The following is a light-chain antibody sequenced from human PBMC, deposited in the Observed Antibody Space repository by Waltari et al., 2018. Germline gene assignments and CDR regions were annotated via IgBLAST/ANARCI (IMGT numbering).Light chain of an antibody. CDR2: GAS. Sequence: EIVLTQSPGTLSLSPGERATLSCRASQTFSSSYLAWYQQKPGEAPRLLIYGASTRAAGCPVRFSGSGSGTDFTLTISRLEPEDFAGYYCHHYGTSPPLTFGGGTKVEIK. V-gene: IGKV3-20*01. J-gene: IGKJ4*01. CDR3: HHYGTSPPLT. CDR1: QTFSSSY.